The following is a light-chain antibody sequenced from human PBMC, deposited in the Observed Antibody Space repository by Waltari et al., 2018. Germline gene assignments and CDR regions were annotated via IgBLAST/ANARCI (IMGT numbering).Light chain of an antibody. V-gene: IGKV3-20*01. CDR1: QSVTSSY. Sequence: EIVLTQSPGTLSLSPGERATLSCRANQSVTSSYLAWYQQKPGQAPRLLIYGASTRATGIPDRFGGSGSGTDFTLTISRLEPEDFAVYYCQQYGSSPQTFGRGTKVEIK. CDR3: QQYGSSPQT. CDR2: GAS. J-gene: IGKJ1*01.